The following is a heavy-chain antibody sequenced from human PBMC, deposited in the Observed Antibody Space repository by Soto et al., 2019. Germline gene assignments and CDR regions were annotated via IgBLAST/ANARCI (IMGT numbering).Heavy chain of an antibody. Sequence: SETLSLTCAVSGYSISGGYYWGWIRQPPGKGLEWIGSIYHSGSTYYNPSLKSRVTISVDTSKNQFSLKLSSVTAADTAVYYCARDPLSYDFWSGHYGMDVWGQGTTVTVSS. CDR1: GYSISGGYY. CDR3: ARDPLSYDFWSGHYGMDV. J-gene: IGHJ6*02. V-gene: IGHV4-38-2*02. CDR2: IYHSGST. D-gene: IGHD3-3*01.